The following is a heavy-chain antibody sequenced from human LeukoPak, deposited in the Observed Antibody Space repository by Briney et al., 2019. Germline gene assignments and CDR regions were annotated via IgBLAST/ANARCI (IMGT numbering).Heavy chain of an antibody. D-gene: IGHD1-7*01. CDR2: ISRTSESI. J-gene: IGHJ5*02. V-gene: IGHV3-21*01. CDR3: ARGATDTTRWFDP. CDR1: GFTFNTYS. Sequence: GGSLRLSCAASGFTFNTYSMSWVRQAPGKGLEWVAIISRTSESIFYADSLKGRFTISRDNAKNSLYLQTNGLRAEDTAAYYCARGATDTTRWFDPWGQGTLVIVSS.